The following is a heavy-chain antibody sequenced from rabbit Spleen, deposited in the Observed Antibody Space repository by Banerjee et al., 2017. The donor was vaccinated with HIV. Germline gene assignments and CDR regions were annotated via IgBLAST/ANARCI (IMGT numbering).Heavy chain of an antibody. CDR2: IDPVFGIT. J-gene: IGHJ3*01. CDR3: ARSVNGDWTRLDL. D-gene: IGHD2-1*01. CDR1: GFTLSSYY. Sequence: HLKESGGGLVQPGGSLKLSCTASGFTLSSYYMNWVRQAPGKGLEWIGYIDPVFGITYYANWVNGRFSISRENAQNTVFLQMTSLTAADTATYFCARSVNGDWTRLDLWGPGTLVTVS. V-gene: IGHV1S7*01.